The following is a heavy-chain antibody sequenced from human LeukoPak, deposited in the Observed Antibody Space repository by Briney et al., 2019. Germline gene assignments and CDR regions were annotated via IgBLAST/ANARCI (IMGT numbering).Heavy chain of an antibody. CDR3: ARTPQYDYLWGSYRYGAFDI. CDR1: GGSFSGYY. D-gene: IGHD3-16*02. V-gene: IGHV4-34*01. J-gene: IGHJ3*02. Sequence: PSETLSLSCAVYGGSFSGYYWSWIRQPPGKGLEWIGETNHSGSTNYNPSLKSRVTISVDTSKNQFSLKLSSVTAADTAVYYCARTPQYDYLWGSYRYGAFDIWGQGTMVTVSS. CDR2: TNHSGST.